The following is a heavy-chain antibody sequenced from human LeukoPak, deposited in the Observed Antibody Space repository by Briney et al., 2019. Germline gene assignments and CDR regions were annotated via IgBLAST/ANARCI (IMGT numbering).Heavy chain of an antibody. CDR2: INPSGGST. D-gene: IGHD2-2*01. Sequence: ASVKVSCKASGYTFTSYYMHWVRQAPGQGLEWMGIINPSGGSTSYAQKFQGRVTMTRDTSTSTVYMELSSLRSEDTAVYYCARIGYCSSTSCYGSEYWGQGTLVTVCS. CDR3: ARIGYCSSTSCYGSEY. CDR1: GYTFTSYY. V-gene: IGHV1-46*01. J-gene: IGHJ4*02.